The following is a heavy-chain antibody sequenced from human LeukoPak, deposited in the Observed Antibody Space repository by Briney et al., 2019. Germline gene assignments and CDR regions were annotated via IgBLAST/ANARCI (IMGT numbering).Heavy chain of an antibody. V-gene: IGHV5-51*01. CDR1: GHSFSSYW. Sequence: GESLKISCKNSGHSFSSYWTGWARQMPGKGLEWMGIIYPDASDIRYSPSFQGQVTISAGKSINTAYLQWSSLKASDTAIYYCVTTPYHSTNGYPDYWGQGTPVTVSS. J-gene: IGHJ4*02. CDR3: VTTPYHSTNGYPDY. D-gene: IGHD2-8*01. CDR2: IYPDASDI.